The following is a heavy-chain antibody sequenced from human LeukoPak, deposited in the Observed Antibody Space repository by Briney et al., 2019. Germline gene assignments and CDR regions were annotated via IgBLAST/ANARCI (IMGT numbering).Heavy chain of an antibody. D-gene: IGHD1-26*01. CDR1: GYNLIGYY. CDR2: INPQSGDT. Sequence: ASVKVSCKASGYNLIGYYMHWVRQAPGQGLEWMGWINPQSGDTNYVQKFQGRVTMTRDTSIKTVDMELSSLRSDDTAVYYCATGEKGTSWWDDLQHWGQGTLVTVSS. CDR3: ATGEKGTSWWDDLQH. J-gene: IGHJ1*01. V-gene: IGHV1-2*02.